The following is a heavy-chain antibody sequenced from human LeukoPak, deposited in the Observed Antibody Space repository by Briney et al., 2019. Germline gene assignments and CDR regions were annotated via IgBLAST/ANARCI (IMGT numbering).Heavy chain of an antibody. D-gene: IGHD3-9*01. J-gene: IGHJ3*02. V-gene: IGHV4-38-2*02. Sequence: SETLSLTCTVSGYSISSGYYWGWIRQPPGKGLEWIGSIYHCGSTYYNPSLKSRVTISVDTSKNQFSLKLSSVTAADTAVYYCARDYDILTGDDAFDIWGQGTMVAVSS. CDR2: IYHCGST. CDR1: GYSISSGYY. CDR3: ARDYDILTGDDAFDI.